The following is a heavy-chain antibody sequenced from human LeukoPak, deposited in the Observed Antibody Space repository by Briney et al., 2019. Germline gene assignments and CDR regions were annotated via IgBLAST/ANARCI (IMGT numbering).Heavy chain of an antibody. CDR1: GFTFSSYG. Sequence: GGSLRLSCAASGFTFSSYGMHWVRQDPGKGLEWVAVIWYDGSNKYYADSVKGGFTISRDNSKNTLHLQMNSLRAEDTAVYYCARDGSSGWYWVDCWGQGTLVTVSS. V-gene: IGHV3-33*01. CDR3: ARDGSSGWYWVDC. D-gene: IGHD6-19*01. J-gene: IGHJ4*02. CDR2: IWYDGSNK.